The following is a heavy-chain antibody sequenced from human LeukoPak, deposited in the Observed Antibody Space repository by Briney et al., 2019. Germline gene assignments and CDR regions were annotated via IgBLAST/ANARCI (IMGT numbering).Heavy chain of an antibody. V-gene: IGHV4-30-4*01. Sequence: PSETLSLTCTVSGASIRSGDYYWSWIRQPPGKGLEWIGYIYYSGSTYYNPSLKSRVTTSIDTSKNQFSLKMSSVTAADTAVYYCVREVKGYGSSWYQNWFDPWGQGTLVTVSS. D-gene: IGHD6-13*01. CDR1: GASIRSGDYY. J-gene: IGHJ5*02. CDR3: VREVKGYGSSWYQNWFDP. CDR2: IYYSGST.